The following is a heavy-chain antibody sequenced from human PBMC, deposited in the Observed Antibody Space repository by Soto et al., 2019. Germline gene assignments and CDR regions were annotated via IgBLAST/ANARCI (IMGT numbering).Heavy chain of an antibody. CDR3: AGGGSLYWYFDL. CDR2: INAGNGNT. Sequence: ASVKVSCKASGYTFTSYAMHWVRQAPGQRLEWMGWINAGNGNTKYSQKFQGRVTITRDTSASTAYMELSSLRSEDTAVYYCAGGGSLYWYFDLWGRGTLVTVSS. D-gene: IGHD1-26*01. J-gene: IGHJ2*01. CDR1: GYTFTSYA. V-gene: IGHV1-3*01.